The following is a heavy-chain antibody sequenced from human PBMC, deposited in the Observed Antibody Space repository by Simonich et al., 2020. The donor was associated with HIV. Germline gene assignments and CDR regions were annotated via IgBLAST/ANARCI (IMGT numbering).Heavy chain of an antibody. CDR3: ARKGGGRGVYYFDY. D-gene: IGHD3-10*01. J-gene: IGHJ4*02. Sequence: QVQLVQSGAEVKKPGSSVKVSCKASGGTFSSFAISWVRQAPGLGLGWWGGTIPIFGTANYAQMFQGRVTITADESTSTAYMELSSLRSEDTGIYYCARKGGGRGVYYFDYWGQGTLVTVSS. CDR2: TIPIFGTA. CDR1: GGTFSSFA. V-gene: IGHV1-69*13.